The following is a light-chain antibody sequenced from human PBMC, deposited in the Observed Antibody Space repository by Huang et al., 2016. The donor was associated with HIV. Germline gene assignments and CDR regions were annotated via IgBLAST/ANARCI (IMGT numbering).Light chain of an antibody. CDR3: QQYDNLWT. V-gene: IGKV1-33*01. Sequence: DIPITQSPSSLSASVGDRVTITCHASQDIAKYFNSFQQKTGKAPKVLIYDESNLEVGVPLRFSGNGSGTNFTFAISGLQSEDIATYYCQQYDNLWTFGQGTKVEIK. J-gene: IGKJ1*01. CDR1: QDIAKY. CDR2: DES.